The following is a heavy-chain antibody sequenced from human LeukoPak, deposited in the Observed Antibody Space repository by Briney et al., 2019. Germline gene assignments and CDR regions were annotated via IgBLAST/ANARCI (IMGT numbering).Heavy chain of an antibody. D-gene: IGHD5-12*01. Sequence: PSETLSLTCTVSGYSISIGYYWGWIRQPPGKGLGWIGIIYHSGSTYYNPSLKSRVTLSVDKSKNQFSLKLSSVTAADTAVYYCARIRGYSGYPKKYYFDYWGQGTLVTVSS. J-gene: IGHJ4*02. CDR3: ARIRGYSGYPKKYYFDY. CDR2: IYHSGST. CDR1: GYSISIGYY. V-gene: IGHV4-38-2*02.